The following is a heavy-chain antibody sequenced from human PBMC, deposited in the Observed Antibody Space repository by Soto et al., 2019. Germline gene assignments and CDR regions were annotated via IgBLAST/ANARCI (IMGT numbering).Heavy chain of an antibody. CDR1: GGSISSYY. CDR3: PRTALGWFDP. CDR2: IFYSGRSGST. D-gene: IGHD2-21*02. V-gene: IGHV4-59*01. J-gene: IGHJ5*02. Sequence: SETLSLTCSVSGGSISSYYWSWIRQPPGKGLEWIGYIFYSGRSGSTNYNPSLKSRVIISVDTSKNQFSLKMSSVTAADTAVYYCPRTALGWFDPWGQGTLVTVSS.